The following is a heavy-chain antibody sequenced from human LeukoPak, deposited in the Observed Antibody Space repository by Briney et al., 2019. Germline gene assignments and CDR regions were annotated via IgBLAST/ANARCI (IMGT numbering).Heavy chain of an antibody. D-gene: IGHD2-15*01. V-gene: IGHV3-30*02. CDR2: IRYDGSNK. CDR1: GFTFSSYG. J-gene: IGHJ4*02. Sequence: GGSLRLSCAASGFTFSSYGIHWVRQAPGKGLEWVAFIRYDGSNKYYTDSVKGRFTISRDNAKNSLYLQMNSLRAEDTAVYYCASLVVVAATGVDYWGQGTLVTVSS. CDR3: ASLVVVAATGVDY.